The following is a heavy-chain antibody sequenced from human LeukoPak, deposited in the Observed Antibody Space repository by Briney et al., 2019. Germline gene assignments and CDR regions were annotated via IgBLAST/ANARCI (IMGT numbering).Heavy chain of an antibody. Sequence: GGSLRLSCAASGFTFSSYGMHWVRQAPGKGLEWVAFIRYDGSNKYYADSVKGRFTISRDNSKSTLYLQMNSLRAEDTAVYYCAKDQAGYSSSWYFDYWGQGTLVTVSS. V-gene: IGHV3-30*02. CDR2: IRYDGSNK. CDR1: GFTFSSYG. D-gene: IGHD6-13*01. CDR3: AKDQAGYSSSWYFDY. J-gene: IGHJ4*02.